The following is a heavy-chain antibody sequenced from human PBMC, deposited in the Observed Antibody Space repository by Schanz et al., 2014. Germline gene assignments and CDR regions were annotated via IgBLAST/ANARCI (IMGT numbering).Heavy chain of an antibody. V-gene: IGHV1-18*01. D-gene: IGHD3-10*01. J-gene: IGHJ6*02. Sequence: QVQLVQSGAEVKKPGASVKVSCKASGYTFTSYGISWVRQAPGQGLEWMGMINPSGGSTTYAQKFQGRVTLTTDTSTSTAYMELRNLRSDDTAVYCCARAKRFGDMDVWGQGTTVTVSS. CDR1: GYTFTSYG. CDR2: INPSGGST. CDR3: ARAKRFGDMDV.